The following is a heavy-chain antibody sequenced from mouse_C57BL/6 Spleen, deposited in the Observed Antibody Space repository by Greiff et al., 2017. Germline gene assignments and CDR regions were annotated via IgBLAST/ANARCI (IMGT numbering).Heavy chain of an antibody. CDR3: VRGGNYPYAMDY. V-gene: IGHV10-1*01. J-gene: IGHJ4*01. CDR1: GFSFNTYA. Sequence: DVQLVESGGGLVQPKGSLKLSCAASGFSFNTYAMNWVRQAPGKGLEWVARIRSKSNNYATYYADSVKDRFTISRDDSESMLYLQMNNLKTEDTAMYYCVRGGNYPYAMDYWGQGTSVTVSS. CDR2: IRSKSNNYAT. D-gene: IGHD2-1*01.